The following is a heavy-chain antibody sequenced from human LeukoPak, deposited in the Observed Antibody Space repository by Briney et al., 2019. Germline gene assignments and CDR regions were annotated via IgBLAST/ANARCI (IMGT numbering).Heavy chain of an antibody. D-gene: IGHD2-8*01. J-gene: IGHJ3*02. Sequence: SQTLSLTCAISGDSVSSSSVGWNWIRQSPSRGLEWLGRTYYRSTWYNEYAVSVNSRITVNPDTSKNQFSLQLNSVTPEDAAVYYCARGGSFTLDIWGPGTMVTVSS. V-gene: IGHV6-1*01. CDR1: GDSVSSSSVG. CDR2: TYYRSTWYN. CDR3: ARGGSFTLDI.